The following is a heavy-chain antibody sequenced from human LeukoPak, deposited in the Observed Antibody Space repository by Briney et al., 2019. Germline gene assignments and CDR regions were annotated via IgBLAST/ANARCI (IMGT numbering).Heavy chain of an antibody. CDR2: INHSGST. CDR1: GGSFSGYY. J-gene: IGHJ4*02. V-gene: IGHV4-34*01. D-gene: IGHD3-22*01. CDR3: ARDAYYYDSSGYYGLDY. Sequence: PSETLSLTCAVYGGSFSGYYWSWIRQPPGKGLEWIGEINHSGSTNYNPSLKSRVTISVDTSKNQFSLKLSSVTAADTAVYYCARDAYYYDSSGYYGLDYWGQGTLVTVSS.